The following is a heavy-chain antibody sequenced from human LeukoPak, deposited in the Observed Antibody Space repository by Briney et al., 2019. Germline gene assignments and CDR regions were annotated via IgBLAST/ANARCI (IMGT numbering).Heavy chain of an antibody. CDR2: ISGSGGST. CDR3: AKARGGNNGSPLDY. D-gene: IGHD1-26*01. J-gene: IGHJ4*02. CDR1: GFTFSSYA. V-gene: IGHV3-23*01. Sequence: GSLRLSCAASGFTFSSYAMSWVRQAPGKGLEWVSAISGSGGSTYYADSVKGRFTISRDNSKNTLYLQMNSLRAEDTAVYYCAKARGGNNGSPLDYWGQGTLVTVSS.